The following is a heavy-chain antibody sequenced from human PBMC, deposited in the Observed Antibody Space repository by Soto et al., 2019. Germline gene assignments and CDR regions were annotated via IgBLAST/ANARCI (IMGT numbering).Heavy chain of an antibody. V-gene: IGHV3-23*01. CDR3: AKGPLGYYDSSGYDY. J-gene: IGHJ4*02. D-gene: IGHD3-22*01. CDR2: ISGSGGST. CDR1: GFTFSSYA. Sequence: PGGSLRLSCAASGFTFSSYAMSWVRQAPGKGLEWVSAISGSGGSTYYADSVKGRFTISRDNSKNTLYLQMNSLRAEDTAVYYCAKGPLGYYDSSGYDYWGQGTLVTVSS.